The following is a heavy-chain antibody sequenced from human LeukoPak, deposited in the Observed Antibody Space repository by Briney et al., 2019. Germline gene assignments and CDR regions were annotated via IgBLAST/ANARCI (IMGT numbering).Heavy chain of an antibody. CDR1: GFTFSSYS. D-gene: IGHD6-6*01. Sequence: GGSLRLSCAASGFTFSSYSMNWVRQAPGKGLEGVSSISSSSSYIYYADSVKGRFTISRDNAKNSLYLQMNSLRAEDTAVYYCARDPSGVAAYYMDVWGKGTTVTVSS. V-gene: IGHV3-21*01. CDR3: ARDPSGVAAYYMDV. J-gene: IGHJ6*03. CDR2: ISSSSSYI.